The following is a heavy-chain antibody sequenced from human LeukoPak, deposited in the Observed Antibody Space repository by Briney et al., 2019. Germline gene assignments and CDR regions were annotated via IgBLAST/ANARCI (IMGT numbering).Heavy chain of an antibody. V-gene: IGHV4-30-4*01. D-gene: IGHD3-3*01. CDR3: ASLMKYDFWSGYSRGGYFDY. CDR2: IYYSGST. J-gene: IGHJ4*02. CDR1: GGSISSGDYY. Sequence: SSETLSLTCPVSGGSISSGDYYWSWIRQPPGKGLEWIGYIYYSGSTYYNPSLKSRVTISVDTSKNQFSLKLSSVTAADTAVYYCASLMKYDFWSGYSRGGYFDYWGQGTLVTVSS.